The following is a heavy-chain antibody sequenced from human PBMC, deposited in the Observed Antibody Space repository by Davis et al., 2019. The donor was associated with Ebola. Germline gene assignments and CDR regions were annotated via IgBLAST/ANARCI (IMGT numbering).Heavy chain of an antibody. J-gene: IGHJ6*02. Sequence: GGSLRLSCAASGFTFSSYEMNWVRQAPGKGLEWVSYISSSGSTIYYADSVKGRFTISRDNAKNSLYLQMNSLRAEDTAVYYCARDSYGGYGMDVWGQGTTVTVSS. CDR3: ARDSYGGYGMDV. V-gene: IGHV3-48*03. CDR1: GFTFSSYE. CDR2: ISSSGSTI. D-gene: IGHD4-23*01.